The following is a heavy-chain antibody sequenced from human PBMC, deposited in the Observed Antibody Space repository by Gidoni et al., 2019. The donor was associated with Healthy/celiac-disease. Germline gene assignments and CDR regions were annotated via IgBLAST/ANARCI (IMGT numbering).Heavy chain of an antibody. D-gene: IGHD3-10*01. CDR3: ARALQILGDHIAPLDY. CDR2: ISSSSSTI. V-gene: IGHV3-48*04. J-gene: IGHJ4*02. Sequence: EVQLVESGGGLVQPGGSLRLSCAASGFTFSSYSMNWVRQAPGKGLEWVSYISSSSSTIYYADSVKGRFTISRDNAKNSLYLQMNSLRAEDTAVYYCARALQILGDHIAPLDYWGQGTLVTVSS. CDR1: GFTFSSYS.